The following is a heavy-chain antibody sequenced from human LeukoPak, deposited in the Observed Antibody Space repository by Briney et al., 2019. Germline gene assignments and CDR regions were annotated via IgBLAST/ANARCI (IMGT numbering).Heavy chain of an antibody. V-gene: IGHV3-21*01. CDR1: GFTFSSYS. CDR3: ARLVVITLIDY. D-gene: IGHD3-22*01. J-gene: IGHJ4*02. Sequence: GGSLRLSCAASGFTFSSYSMNWVRQAPGKGLEWVSSISSSSSYIYYADSVKGRFTISRDNAKNSLHLQMNSLRAEDTAVYYCARLVVITLIDYWGQGTLVTVSS. CDR2: ISSSSSYI.